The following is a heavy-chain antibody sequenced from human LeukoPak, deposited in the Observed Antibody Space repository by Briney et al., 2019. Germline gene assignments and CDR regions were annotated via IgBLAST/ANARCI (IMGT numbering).Heavy chain of an antibody. Sequence: GGSLRLSCAASGFTFSSYAMHWVRQAPGKGLEWVAVISYDGSNKYYADSVKGRFTISRDNSKNTLYLQMNSLRAEDTAVYYCVKGGIAARPLGYWGQGTLVTVSS. CDR2: ISYDGSNK. CDR1: GFTFSSYA. CDR3: VKGGIAARPLGY. V-gene: IGHV3-30*04. D-gene: IGHD6-6*01. J-gene: IGHJ4*02.